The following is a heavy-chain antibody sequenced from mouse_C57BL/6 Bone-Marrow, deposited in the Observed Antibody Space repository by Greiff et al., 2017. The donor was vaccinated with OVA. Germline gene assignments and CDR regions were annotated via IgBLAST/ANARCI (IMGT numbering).Heavy chain of an antibody. V-gene: IGHV1-81*01. CDR2: IYPRSGNT. CDR3: ASRGVVAHYYAMDY. CDR1: GYTFTSYG. Sequence: QVQLKQSGAELARPGASVKLSCKASGYTFTSYGISWVKQRTGQGLEWIGEIYPRSGNTYYNEKFKGKATLTADKSSSTAYMELRSLTSEDSAVYFCASRGVVAHYYAMDYWGQGTSVTVSS. D-gene: IGHD1-1*01. J-gene: IGHJ4*01.